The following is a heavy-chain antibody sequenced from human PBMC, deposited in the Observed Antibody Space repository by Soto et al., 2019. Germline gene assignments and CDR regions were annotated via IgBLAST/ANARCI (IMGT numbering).Heavy chain of an antibody. CDR1: GYTFTRSG. V-gene: IGHV1-18*01. D-gene: IGHD5-12*01. CDR2: ISTYNGDT. Sequence: QVQLVQSGAEVKKPGASVKVSCKASGYTFTRSGISWVRQAPGQGLEWMGWISTYNGDTNYAQTFQGRVTMTTDTSTSTVHMEVRSPRSDDTAVYYCAREGVAPYYYYAMDVWGQGTPVTVSS. J-gene: IGHJ6*02. CDR3: AREGVAPYYYYAMDV.